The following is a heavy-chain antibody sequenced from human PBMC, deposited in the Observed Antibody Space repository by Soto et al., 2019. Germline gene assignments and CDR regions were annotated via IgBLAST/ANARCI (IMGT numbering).Heavy chain of an antibody. CDR3: ARLPDPNRQIPKGFDY. V-gene: IGHV4-39*01. Sequence: SETLSLTCTVSGGSISSSSYYWGWIRQPPGKGLEWIGSIYYSGSTYYNPSLKSRVTISLDTSKNQFSLKLSSVTAADTAVYYCARLPDPNRQIPKGFDYWGQGTLVTVSS. J-gene: IGHJ4*02. CDR1: GGSISSSSYY. CDR2: IYYSGST.